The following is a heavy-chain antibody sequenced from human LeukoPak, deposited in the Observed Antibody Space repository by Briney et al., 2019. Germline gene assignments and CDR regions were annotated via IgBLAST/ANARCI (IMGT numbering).Heavy chain of an antibody. V-gene: IGHV4-34*01. D-gene: IGHD6-13*01. J-gene: IGHJ4*02. CDR1: GGSFSGYY. CDR3: ARGEQLPTDFDY. CDR2: INHSGST. Sequence: PSETLSLTCAVYGGSFSGYYWSWIRQPPGKGLEWIGEINHSGSTNYNPSLKSRVTISVDTSKNQFSLELSSVTAADTAVYYCARGEQLPTDFDYWGQGTLVTVSS.